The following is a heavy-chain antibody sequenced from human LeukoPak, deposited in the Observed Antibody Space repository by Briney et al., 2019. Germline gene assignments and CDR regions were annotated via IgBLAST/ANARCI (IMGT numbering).Heavy chain of an antibody. CDR3: ARDRDLLVQAPILGWFDP. V-gene: IGHV3-23*01. J-gene: IGHJ5*02. CDR2: VTGSGINT. D-gene: IGHD2-8*02. CDR1: GFTFSSYA. Sequence: PGGSLRLSCAADGFTFSSYAMSWVRQAPGKGLEWVSVVTGSGINTDYADSVKGWFTIYRDNSKNTLYLQMNSLRAEDTAIYYCARDRDLLVQAPILGWFDPWGQGTLVTVSS.